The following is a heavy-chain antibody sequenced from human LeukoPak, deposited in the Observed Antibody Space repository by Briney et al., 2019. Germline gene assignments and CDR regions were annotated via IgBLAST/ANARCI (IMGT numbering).Heavy chain of an antibody. Sequence: GGSLRLSCAASGFNFNGYSMNWVRQAPGRGLEWVSYISTDNTTKYYADSVKGRFTISRDSAKNSLYLQMNSLRDEDTAVYYCAKVDYWSPENYFDSWGQGTLVTVSS. CDR2: ISTDNTTK. D-gene: IGHD1-1*01. CDR3: AKVDYWSPENYFDS. J-gene: IGHJ4*02. CDR1: GFNFNGYS. V-gene: IGHV3-48*02.